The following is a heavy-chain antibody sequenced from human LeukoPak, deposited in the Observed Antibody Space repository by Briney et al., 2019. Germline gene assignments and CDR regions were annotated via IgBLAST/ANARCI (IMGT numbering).Heavy chain of an antibody. CDR2: INHSGST. CDR3: ARGPSPPRSYSYSSPRCAFDI. CDR1: GFTFSSYS. D-gene: IGHD5-18*01. V-gene: IGHV4-34*01. Sequence: PGGSLRLSCAASGFTFSSYSMNWVRQPPGKGLEWIGEINHSGSTNYNPSLKSRVTISVDTSKNQFSLKLSSVTAADTAVYYCARGPSPPRSYSYSSPRCAFDIWGQGTMVTVSS. J-gene: IGHJ3*02.